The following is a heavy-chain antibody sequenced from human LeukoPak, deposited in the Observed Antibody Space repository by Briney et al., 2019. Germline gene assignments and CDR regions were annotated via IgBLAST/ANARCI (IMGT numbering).Heavy chain of an antibody. J-gene: IGHJ5*02. D-gene: IGHD2-2*01. CDR3: AKEAGVVVPAASWFDP. CDR1: GFTFSSYA. CDR2: ISGSGGST. Sequence: GGSLRLSCAASGFTFSSYAMSWVRQAPGEGLEWVSAISGSGGSTYYADPVKGRFTISRDNSKNTLYLQMNSLRAEDTAVYYCAKEAGVVVPAASWFDPWGQGTLVTVSS. V-gene: IGHV3-23*01.